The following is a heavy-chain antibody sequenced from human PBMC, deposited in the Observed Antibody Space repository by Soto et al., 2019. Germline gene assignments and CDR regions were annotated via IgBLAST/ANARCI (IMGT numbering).Heavy chain of an antibody. CDR3: ARERGGIIVVPAAGDNHKSCMED. D-gene: IGHD2-2*01. Sequence: PSETLSLTCTVSGGSISSGYYYWIWIRHPPGEGLEWIGYIYYSRSTYSNPSLNSRLTISVDTSKYKFSLKLSSVTAADTAVYDCARERGGIIVVPAAGDNHKSCMEDGGQGATVNVSS. CDR2: IYYSRST. V-gene: IGHV4-30-4*01. CDR1: GGSISSGYYY. J-gene: IGHJ6*02.